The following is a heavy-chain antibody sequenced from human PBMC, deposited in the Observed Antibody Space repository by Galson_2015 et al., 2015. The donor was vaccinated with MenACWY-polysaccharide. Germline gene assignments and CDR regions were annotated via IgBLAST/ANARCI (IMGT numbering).Heavy chain of an antibody. V-gene: IGHV4-59*01. J-gene: IGHJ4*02. CDR1: TDSINGYY. CDR2: IYNSGST. D-gene: IGHD3-10*01. Sequence: LSLTCTVSTDSINGYYLSWIRQPPGKGLEWIGYIYNSGSTNYNPSLESRVAISVETSKNQFSLKLNSVTAADTAVYYCARVTSVIRGFFDYWGQGALVTVSS. CDR3: ARVTSVIRGFFDY.